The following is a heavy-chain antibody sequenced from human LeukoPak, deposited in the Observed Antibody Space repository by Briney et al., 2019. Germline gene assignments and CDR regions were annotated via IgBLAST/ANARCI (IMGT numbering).Heavy chain of an antibody. Sequence: GRSLRLSCAASGFTFSSYAMHWVRQAPGKGLEWVAVISYDGSNKYYADSVKGRLTISRDNSKNTLYLQMNSLRAEDTAVYYCARAGRQWLPRRWNTDPYYYYYGMDVWGQGTTVTVSS. CDR2: ISYDGSNK. CDR1: GFTFSSYA. CDR3: ARAGRQWLPRRWNTDPYYYYYGMDV. J-gene: IGHJ6*02. D-gene: IGHD6-19*01. V-gene: IGHV3-30-3*01.